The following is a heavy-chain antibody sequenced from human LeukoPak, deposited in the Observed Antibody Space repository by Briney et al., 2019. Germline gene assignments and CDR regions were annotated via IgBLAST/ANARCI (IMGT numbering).Heavy chain of an antibody. J-gene: IGHJ4*02. CDR3: ASTLLTGYFKYFFDS. CDR2: ISGSGVST. D-gene: IGHD3-9*01. V-gene: IGHV3-23*01. CDR1: GFTFSSCA. Sequence: GGSLRLSCAASGFTFSSCAMSWVRQAPGKGLEWVSAISGSGVSTYYADSVKGRFTISGDNSKNTLFLQMNSLRAEDTAVYYCASTLLTGYFKYFFDSWGQGTLVTVSS.